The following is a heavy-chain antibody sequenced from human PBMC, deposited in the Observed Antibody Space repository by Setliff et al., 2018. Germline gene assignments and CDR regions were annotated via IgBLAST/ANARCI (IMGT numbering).Heavy chain of an antibody. Sequence: SETLSLTCTVSGGSISTFYWSWIRQSPEKGLEWIAYIHYSGSTNQSPSLKSRVTISLDTPKNQFSLKLSYMTAADTAVYYCARFLDPRDGYQNSPGFDFWGQGALVTVSS. CDR2: IHYSGST. D-gene: IGHD2-21*01. CDR1: GGSISTFY. CDR3: ARFLDPRDGYQNSPGFDF. J-gene: IGHJ4*02. V-gene: IGHV4-59*01.